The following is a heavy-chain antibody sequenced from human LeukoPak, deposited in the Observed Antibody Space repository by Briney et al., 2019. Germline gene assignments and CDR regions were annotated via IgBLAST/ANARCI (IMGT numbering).Heavy chain of an antibody. D-gene: IGHD6-13*01. CDR1: GGTFSGYA. CDR3: ASPAAGLYSTYYYYGMDV. J-gene: IGHJ6*02. V-gene: IGHV1-69*13. Sequence: GASVKVSCKASGGTFSGYAISWVRQAPGQGLEWMGGIIPIFVTANYAQKFQGRVTITADESTSTAYMELSSLRSEDTAVYYCASPAAGLYSTYYYYGMDVWGQGTTVTVSS. CDR2: IIPIFVTA.